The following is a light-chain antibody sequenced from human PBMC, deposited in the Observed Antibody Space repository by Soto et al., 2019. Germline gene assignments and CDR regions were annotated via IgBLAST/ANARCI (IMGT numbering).Light chain of an antibody. J-gene: IGKJ4*01. CDR1: QGIGDT. CDR3: QPYNTWPLT. V-gene: IGKV3-15*01. Sequence: EVVMTQSPATLSVSPGEGVTLSCRASQGIGDTLAWYQHKPGQTPRLLIYDTSTRSTGVPDRFRGRRSGPEFPLTISSLQSEEFAISYCQPYNTWPLTFGGGTKVESK. CDR2: DTS.